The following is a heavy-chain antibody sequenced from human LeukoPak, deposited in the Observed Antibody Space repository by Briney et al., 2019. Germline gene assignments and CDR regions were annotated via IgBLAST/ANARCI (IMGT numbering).Heavy chain of an antibody. J-gene: IGHJ4*02. D-gene: IGHD2-2*01. V-gene: IGHV1-2*02. CDR1: GGTFSSYA. Sequence: ASVKVSCKASGGTFSSYAISWVRQAPGQGLEWMGWINPSSGATNYAQNFQGRVTMTRDTSVSTAYMELSGLRSDDTAVYYCARRYCSSNSCYYFDYWGQGTLVTVPS. CDR2: INPSSGAT. CDR3: ARRYCSSNSCYYFDY.